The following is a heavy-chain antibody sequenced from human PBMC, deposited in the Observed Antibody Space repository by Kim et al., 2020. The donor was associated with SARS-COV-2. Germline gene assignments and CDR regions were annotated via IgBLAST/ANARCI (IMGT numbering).Heavy chain of an antibody. D-gene: IGHD2-8*01. CDR3: ARLHCTNGVCYYFFDY. Sequence: GGSLRLSCAASGFTFSSYSLNWVRQAPGKGLAWVSYISSSSSTIYYADSVKGRFTISRDNAKNSLYLQMNSLRDEDTAMYYCARLHCTNGVCYYFFDYWGPGTLVTVSS. CDR2: ISSSSSTI. J-gene: IGHJ4*02. V-gene: IGHV3-48*02. CDR1: GFTFSSYS.